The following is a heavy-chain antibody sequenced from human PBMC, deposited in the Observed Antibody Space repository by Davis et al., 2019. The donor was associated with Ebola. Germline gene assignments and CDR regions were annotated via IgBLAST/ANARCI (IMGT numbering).Heavy chain of an antibody. CDR1: GFTFSSYW. J-gene: IGHJ4*02. CDR2: IKQDGSEK. CDR3: ARFFGYFDWGYFDY. D-gene: IGHD3-9*01. V-gene: IGHV3-7*01. Sequence: GESLKISCAASGFTFSSYWMSWVRQAPGKGLEWVTNIKQDGSEKYYVDSVKGRFTISRDNAKNSLYLQMNSLRAEDTAVYYCARFFGYFDWGYFDYWGQGTLVTVSS.